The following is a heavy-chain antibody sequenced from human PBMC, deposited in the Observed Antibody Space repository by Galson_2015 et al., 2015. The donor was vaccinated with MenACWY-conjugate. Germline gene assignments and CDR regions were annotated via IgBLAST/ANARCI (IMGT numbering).Heavy chain of an antibody. V-gene: IGHV1-46*01. CDR2: INPRSGNT. J-gene: IGHJ6*02. Sequence: QSGAEVKKPGESLKISCKASGDTFTKYHINWVRQAPGQGLEWMGIINPRSGNTDYAQRFQGRVAMTRDTSTSTVYMELSSLRSEDTAVYYCARDPQGQLGPPDDYYAMDVWGQGTTVTVSS. CDR1: GDTFTKYH. CDR3: ARDPQGQLGPPDDYYAMDV. D-gene: IGHD6-13*01.